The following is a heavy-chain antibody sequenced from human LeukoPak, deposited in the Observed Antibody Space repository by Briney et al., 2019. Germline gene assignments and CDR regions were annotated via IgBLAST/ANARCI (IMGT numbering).Heavy chain of an antibody. D-gene: IGHD3-10*01. CDR1: GGSISGYY. V-gene: IGHV4-4*07. CDR2: IYTSGSA. CDR3: ARNGGGSGNYYIPANWFDP. Sequence: SETLSLTCTVSGGSISGYYWTWIRQPAGKGLEWIGRIYTSGSANYNPSLKSRVTMSVDTSKNQFSLKLRFVTAADTAIYYCARNGGGSGNYYIPANWFDPWGQGTLVTVSS. J-gene: IGHJ5*02.